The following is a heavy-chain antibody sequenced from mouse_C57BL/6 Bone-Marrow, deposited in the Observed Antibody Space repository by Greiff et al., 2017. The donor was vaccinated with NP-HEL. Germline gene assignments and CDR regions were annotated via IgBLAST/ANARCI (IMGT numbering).Heavy chain of an antibody. D-gene: IGHD1-1*01. CDR3: ARANYYGSSRMDY. CDR2: ISDGGSYT. J-gene: IGHJ4*01. CDR1: GFTFSSYA. Sequence: EVKLMESGGGLVKPGGSLKLSCAASGFTFSSYAMSWVRQTPEKRLEWVATISDGGSYTYYPDNVKGRFTISRDNAKNNLYLQMSHLKSEDTAMYYCARANYYGSSRMDYWGQGTSVTVSS. V-gene: IGHV5-4*03.